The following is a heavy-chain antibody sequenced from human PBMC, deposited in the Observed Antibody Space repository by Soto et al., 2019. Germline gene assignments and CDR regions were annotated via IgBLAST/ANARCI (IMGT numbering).Heavy chain of an antibody. CDR1: GGTFSSSA. CDR2: IIPIFGPA. Sequence: QVQLVQSGAEVKKPGSSVKVSCKASGGTFSSSAISWVRQAPGQGLEWMGGIIPIFGPANYAQKFQGRVTITAAESTRTAYMELSSLRSEDTAVYYCESLLRGYSGTGYYWGQGTLFTVSS. CDR3: ESLLRGYSGTGYY. D-gene: IGHD5-12*01. V-gene: IGHV1-69*12. J-gene: IGHJ4*02.